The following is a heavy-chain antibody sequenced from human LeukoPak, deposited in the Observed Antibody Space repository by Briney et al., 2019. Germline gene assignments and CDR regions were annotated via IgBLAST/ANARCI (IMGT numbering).Heavy chain of an antibody. V-gene: IGHV3-33*01. Sequence: GGSLRLSCAASGFTFSSYGMHWVRQAPGKGLEWVAVIWYDGSNKYYADSVKGRFTISRDNSKNTLYLRMNSLRAEDTAVYYCARDSGSYLSYFDYWGQGTLATVSS. CDR3: ARDSGSYLSYFDY. CDR1: GFTFSSYG. J-gene: IGHJ4*02. CDR2: IWYDGSNK. D-gene: IGHD1-26*01.